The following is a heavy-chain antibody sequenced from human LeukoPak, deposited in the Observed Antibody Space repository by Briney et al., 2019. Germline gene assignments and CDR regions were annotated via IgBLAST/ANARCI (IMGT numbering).Heavy chain of an antibody. V-gene: IGHV1-46*01. CDR2: INPSGGST. Sequence: ASVNVSCKASGYTFTSYYMHWVRQAPGQGLEWMGIINPSGGSTSYAQKFQGRVTMTRDTSTGTVYMELSSLRSEDTAVYYCASEPLYGSGSYYPGLFFWGQGTLVTVSS. CDR3: ASEPLYGSGSYYPGLFF. CDR1: GYTFTSYY. J-gene: IGHJ4*02. D-gene: IGHD3-10*01.